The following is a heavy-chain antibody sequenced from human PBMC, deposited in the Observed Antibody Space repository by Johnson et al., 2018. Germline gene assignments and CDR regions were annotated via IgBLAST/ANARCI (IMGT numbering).Heavy chain of an antibody. D-gene: IGHD3-22*01. V-gene: IGHV3-9*01. CDR2: ISWNSGSI. J-gene: IGHJ1*01. CDR1: GFTFDDYA. CDR3: AKGRWTSKDSDSRGLDPRADYFQH. Sequence: VQLVESVGGLVQPGRSLILSCAASGFTFDDYAMHWVRQVPGKGLEWVSGISWNSGSIGYADSVKGRFTISRDNAKKSLYLQRNSPREEDTALYYWAKGRWTSKDSDSRGLDPRADYFQHWGQGTRVTVSS.